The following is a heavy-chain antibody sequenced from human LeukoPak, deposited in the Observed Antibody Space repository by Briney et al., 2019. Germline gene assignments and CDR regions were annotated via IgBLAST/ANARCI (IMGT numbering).Heavy chain of an antibody. V-gene: IGHV4-61*02. J-gene: IGHJ1*01. CDR2: IQTSGST. D-gene: IGHD5/OR15-5a*01. Sequence: SETLSLTCTVSGDSISRGSYYWSWIRQPAGKGLEWSGRIQTSGSTNYNPSLKRRLTISVDTSKNQFSLNLISVTTADTAVYYCARDNVRGGSFSDYLRYFQHWGQGTLVTVSS. CDR1: GDSISRGSYY. CDR3: ARDNVRGGSFSDYLRYFQH.